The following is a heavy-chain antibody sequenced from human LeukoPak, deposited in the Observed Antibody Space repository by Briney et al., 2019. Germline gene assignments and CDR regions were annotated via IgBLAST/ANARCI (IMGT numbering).Heavy chain of an antibody. J-gene: IGHJ6*03. CDR2: ISSSSSYI. CDR3: ARVLRYCSGGNCYSGGLGYMDV. CDR1: GFTFNTYN. Sequence: GGSLRLSCAASGFTFNTYNMNWVRQVPGKGLEWVSSISSSSSYIYYADSVKGRFTISRDNAKNSLFLQMNSLRAEDTAVYYCARVLRYCSGGNCYSGGLGYMDVWGKGTTVTISS. D-gene: IGHD2-15*01. V-gene: IGHV3-21*04.